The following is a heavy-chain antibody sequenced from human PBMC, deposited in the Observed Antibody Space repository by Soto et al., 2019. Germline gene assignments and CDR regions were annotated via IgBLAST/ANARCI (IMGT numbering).Heavy chain of an antibody. CDR2: ISGTSGSI. V-gene: IGHV3-48*02. CDR3: ARVRGPQYSSGWNDY. Sequence: EVQLVESGGGLVQPGGSLRLSCAASGFTFSTYSMTWVRRAPGKGLEWVSYISGTSGSIYYADSAKGRFTISRDNAKNSLYLQMNSLRDEDTAVYYCARVRGPQYSSGWNDYWGQGTLVTVSS. J-gene: IGHJ4*02. D-gene: IGHD6-19*01. CDR1: GFTFSTYS.